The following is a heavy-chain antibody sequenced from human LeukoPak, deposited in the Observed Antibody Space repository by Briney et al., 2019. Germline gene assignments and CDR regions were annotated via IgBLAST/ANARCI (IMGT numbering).Heavy chain of an antibody. CDR1: GFTFSSYE. J-gene: IGHJ4*02. CDR2: INHHSDSN. V-gene: IGHV3-48*03. Sequence: PGETLRLSCAASGFTFSSYEMNWVRQTPGKGPEWVSYINHHSDSNYYTDSVQGRFTISRDNARNSLNLKMNSLRAEDTAVHYCARVQNYNLGRTFDYWGQGTLVTVSS. D-gene: IGHD3-16*01. CDR3: ARVQNYNLGRTFDY.